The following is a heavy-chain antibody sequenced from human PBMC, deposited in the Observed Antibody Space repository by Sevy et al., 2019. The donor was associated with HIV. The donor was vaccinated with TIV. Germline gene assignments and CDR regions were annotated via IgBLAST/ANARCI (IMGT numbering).Heavy chain of an antibody. CDR1: GFTFSSYS. CDR2: ISSSSSYI. CDR3: ARGSYSSGWYYFDY. J-gene: IGHJ4*02. D-gene: IGHD6-19*01. V-gene: IGHV3-21*01. Sequence: GGSLRLSCAASGFTFSSYSMNWVRQAPGKGLEWVSSISSSSSYIYYADSVKGRFTISRDNAKNSLYLQMSSLRAEDTAVYYCARGSYSSGWYYFDYWGQGTLVTVSS.